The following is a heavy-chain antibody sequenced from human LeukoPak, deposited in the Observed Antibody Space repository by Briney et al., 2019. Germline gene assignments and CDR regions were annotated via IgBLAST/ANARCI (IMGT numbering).Heavy chain of an antibody. V-gene: IGHV3-48*01. D-gene: IGHD1-26*01. CDR3: AREGGSYYGIDN. J-gene: IGHJ4*02. Sequence: GGSLRLSCAASGFIFSAYSMNWVRQAPGKGLQCVSYISSSSTTIYYADSVKGRFTISRDNAKTSLYLQMNSLRAEDTAVYYCAREGGSYYGIDNWGQGTLVTVSS. CDR1: GFIFSAYS. CDR2: ISSSSTTI.